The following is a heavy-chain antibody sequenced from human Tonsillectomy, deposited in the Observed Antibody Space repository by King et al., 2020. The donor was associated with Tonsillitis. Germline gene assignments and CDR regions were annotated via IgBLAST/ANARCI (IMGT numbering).Heavy chain of an antibody. J-gene: IGHJ4*02. CDR2: LSSSGST. Sequence: QLQESGPGLVKPSQTLSLTCTVSGASISRGAHYWSWIRQPAGKGLEWIGRLSSSGSTDYNPSLKSRVSMSRDTSKNQFSLRLNSLTAEDTAVYYCEGGGGWGQGTLVTVSS. V-gene: IGHV4-61*02. CDR1: GASISRGAHY. D-gene: IGHD3-16*01. CDR3: EGGGG.